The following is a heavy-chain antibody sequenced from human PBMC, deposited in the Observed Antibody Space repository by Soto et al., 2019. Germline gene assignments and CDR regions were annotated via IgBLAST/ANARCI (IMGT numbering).Heavy chain of an antibody. CDR2: ISDSGGST. Sequence: PGGSLRLSCAASGFTFSTYDLNWVRQAPGEGLEWVSSISDSGGSTNYADSVKGRFTISRDNSKNTLYLRMNSLRAEDTAVFYREKTAYDILTGYRRRTPGFHFDSWGQGTRVTVSS. J-gene: IGHJ4*02. V-gene: IGHV3-23*01. CDR1: GFTFSTYD. D-gene: IGHD3-9*01. CDR3: EKTAYDILTGYRRRTPGFHFDS.